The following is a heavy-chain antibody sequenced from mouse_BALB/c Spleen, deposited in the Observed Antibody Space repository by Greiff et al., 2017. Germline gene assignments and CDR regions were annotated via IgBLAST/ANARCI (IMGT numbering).Heavy chain of an antibody. CDR3: ARSDYYGSSFAY. Sequence: EVKLVESGGGLVKPGGSLKLSCAASGFTFSSYTMSWVRQTPEKRLEWVATISSGGGNTYYPDSVKGRFTISRDNAKNNLYLQMSSLRSEDTALYYCARSDYYGSSFAYWGQGTLVTVSA. CDR2: ISSGGGNT. D-gene: IGHD1-1*01. CDR1: GFTFSSYT. J-gene: IGHJ3*01. V-gene: IGHV5-9*03.